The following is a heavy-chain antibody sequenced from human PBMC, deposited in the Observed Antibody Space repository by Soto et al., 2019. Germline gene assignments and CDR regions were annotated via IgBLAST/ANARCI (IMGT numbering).Heavy chain of an antibody. D-gene: IGHD3-10*01. V-gene: IGHV1-8*01. CDR2: MNPNSGNT. J-gene: IGHJ3*02. Sequence: QVPLVQSGAEVKKPGASVKVSCKASGYTFTSYDINWVRQATGQGLEWMGWMNPNSGNTGYAQKFQGRVTMTRNTSISTAYMELSSLRSEDTAVYYCARGRGRYYGSGRAFDIWGQGTMVTVSS. CDR3: ARGRGRYYGSGRAFDI. CDR1: GYTFTSYD.